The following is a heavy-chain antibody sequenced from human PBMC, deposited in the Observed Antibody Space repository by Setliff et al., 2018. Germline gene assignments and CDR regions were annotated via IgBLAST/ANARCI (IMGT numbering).Heavy chain of an antibody. CDR1: GGSISSGDYY. J-gene: IGHJ4*02. CDR3: ARAGVLWFGEFTYFDY. CDR2: IYSSGST. Sequence: SETLSLTCTVSGGSISSGDYYWSWIRQPPGKGLEWIGYIYSSGSTYYNPSLKSRVTLSIDTSKNQFSLTLTSVSAADTAVYYCARAGVLWFGEFTYFDYWGRGTLVTVSS. V-gene: IGHV4-30-4*02. D-gene: IGHD3-10*01.